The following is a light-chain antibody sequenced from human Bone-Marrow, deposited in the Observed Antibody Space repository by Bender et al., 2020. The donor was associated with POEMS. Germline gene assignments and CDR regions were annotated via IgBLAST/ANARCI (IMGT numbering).Light chain of an antibody. CDR3: ATWDDNLSGRV. CDR1: NSNIGSHY. J-gene: IGLJ3*02. CDR2: RSN. Sequence: QSVLTQPPSVSAAPGQKVSISCSGSNSNIGSHYVYWYQQLPGAAPTLLIYRSNQRPSGVPDRFSASKSGTSASLAISGLRSEDEADYYCATWDDNLSGRVFGGGTKLTVL. V-gene: IGLV1-47*01.